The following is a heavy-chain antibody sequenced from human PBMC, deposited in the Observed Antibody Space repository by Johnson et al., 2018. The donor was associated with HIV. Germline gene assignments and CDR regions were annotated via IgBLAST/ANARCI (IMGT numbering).Heavy chain of an antibody. V-gene: IGHV3-48*01. D-gene: IGHD3-10*01. CDR2: ISSSSATI. CDR3: ARDRGILDAFDI. CDR1: GFTFDDYS. J-gene: IGHJ3*02. Sequence: VQLVESGGGLVQPGGSLRLSCAASGFTFDDYSMQWVRQPPGKGLEWVAYISSSSATIYYADSVKGRFTISRDNAKNSLYLQMNSLRAEDTAVYYCARDRGILDAFDIWGQGTMVTVSS.